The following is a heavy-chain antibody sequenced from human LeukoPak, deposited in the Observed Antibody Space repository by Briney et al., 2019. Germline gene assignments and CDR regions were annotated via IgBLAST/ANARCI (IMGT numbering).Heavy chain of an antibody. CDR3: AKDRPPTLITADPQGAFDI. V-gene: IGHV3-23*01. CDR2: ISGSGGST. J-gene: IGHJ3*02. D-gene: IGHD1-14*01. CDR1: GFTFSSYA. Sequence: GGSLRLSCAASGFTFSSYAMSWVRQAPGKGLEWVSAISGSGGSTYYADSVKGRFTISRDNSKNTLYLQMNSLRAEDTAVYYCAKDRPPTLITADPQGAFDIWGQGTMVTVSS.